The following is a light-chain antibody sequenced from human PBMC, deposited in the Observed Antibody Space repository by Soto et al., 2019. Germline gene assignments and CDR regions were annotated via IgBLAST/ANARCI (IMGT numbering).Light chain of an antibody. CDR3: QTWGTGIRV. CDR2: LNSDGSH. J-gene: IGLJ2*01. V-gene: IGLV4-69*01. CDR1: SGHSSYA. Sequence: QLVLTQSPSASASLGASVKLTCTLSSGHSSYAIAWHQQQPEKGPRYLMKLNSDGSHRKGDGIPDRFSGSSSGAERYLTISSLQSEDEADYYCQTWGTGIRVFGGGTKLPS.